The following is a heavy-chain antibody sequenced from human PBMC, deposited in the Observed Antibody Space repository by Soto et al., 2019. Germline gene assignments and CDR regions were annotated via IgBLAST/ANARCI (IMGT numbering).Heavy chain of an antibody. D-gene: IGHD5-18*01. CDR2: ISWNSGSI. V-gene: IGHV3-9*01. CDR3: AKDIGLDTAMAHSGWPGLPFDY. J-gene: IGHJ4*02. Sequence: GGSLRLSCAASGFTFDDYAMHWVRQAPGKGLERVSGISWNSGSIGYADSVKGRFTISRDNAKNSLYLQMNSLRAEDTALYYCAKDIGLDTAMAHSGWPGLPFDYWGQRTLVTVP. CDR1: GFTFDDYA.